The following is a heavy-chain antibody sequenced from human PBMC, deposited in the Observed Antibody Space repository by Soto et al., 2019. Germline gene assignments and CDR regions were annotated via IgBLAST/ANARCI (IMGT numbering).Heavy chain of an antibody. CDR3: ARGRDGYNYYFDY. J-gene: IGHJ4*02. V-gene: IGHV1-69*13. CDR1: GGTFSSYA. D-gene: IGHD5-12*01. CDR2: IIPIFGTA. Sequence: ASVKVSCMAFGGTFSSYAISRVRQAPGQGLEWMGGIIPIFGTANYAQKFQGRVTITADESTSTAYMELSSLRSEDTAVYYCARGRDGYNYYFDYWGQGTLVTVSS.